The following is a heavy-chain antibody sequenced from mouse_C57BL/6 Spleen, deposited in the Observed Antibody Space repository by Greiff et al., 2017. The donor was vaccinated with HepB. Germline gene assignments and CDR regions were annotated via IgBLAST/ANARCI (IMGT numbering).Heavy chain of an antibody. J-gene: IGHJ2*01. D-gene: IGHD1-1*01. CDR1: GYTFTSYW. Sequence: VQLQQPGAELVKPGASVKLSCKASGYTFTSYWMHWVKQRPGRGLEWIGRIDPNSGGTKYNEKFKSKATLTVDKPSSTAYMQLSSLTSEDSAVHYCARGGVITTVVPLFDYWGQGTTLTVSS. CDR3: ARGGVITTVVPLFDY. CDR2: IDPNSGGT. V-gene: IGHV1-72*01.